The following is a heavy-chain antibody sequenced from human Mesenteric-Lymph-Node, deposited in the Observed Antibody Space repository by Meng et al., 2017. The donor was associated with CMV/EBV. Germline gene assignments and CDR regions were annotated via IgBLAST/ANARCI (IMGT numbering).Heavy chain of an antibody. CDR3: ARNYDRRTYYYHAMDV. CDR1: GFTFSTYA. Sequence: GESLKISCAASGFTFSTYAMHWVRQAPGKGLEWVAALLYDGRMKYFADSVKGRFTISRDNSKNTLYLQMSSLRAEDTAVYYCARNYDRRTYYYHAMDVWGQGTTVTVSS. CDR2: LLYDGRMK. J-gene: IGHJ6*02. V-gene: IGHV3-30*04. D-gene: IGHD3-22*01.